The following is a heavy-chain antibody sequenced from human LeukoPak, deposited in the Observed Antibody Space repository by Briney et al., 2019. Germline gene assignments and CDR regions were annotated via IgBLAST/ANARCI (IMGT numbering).Heavy chain of an antibody. D-gene: IGHD5-24*01. V-gene: IGHV4-59*01. CDR3: ARVVWAASKDGYNFDY. J-gene: IGHJ4*02. Sequence: SETLSLTCTVSGGSISGYYWTWIRQPPGKGLEWIGYIYYSGSTNYNPSLKSRVTISVDTSKNQFSLKLSSVTAADTAVYYCARVVWAASKDGYNFDYWGQGTLVTVSS. CDR1: GGSISGYY. CDR2: IYYSGST.